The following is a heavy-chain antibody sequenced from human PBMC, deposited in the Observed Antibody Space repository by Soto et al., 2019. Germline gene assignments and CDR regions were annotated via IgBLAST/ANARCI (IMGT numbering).Heavy chain of an antibody. D-gene: IGHD3-10*01. CDR2: IYPGDSDT. V-gene: IGHV5-51*01. CDR3: ARQGFGESYYYYGMDV. CDR1: GYSFTSYW. Sequence: GESLKISCHGSGYSFTSYWIGWVRQMPWKGLEWMGIIYPGDSDTRYSPSFQGQVTISADKSISTAYLQWSSLKASDTAMYYCARQGFGESYYYYGMDVWGQGTTVTVSS. J-gene: IGHJ6*02.